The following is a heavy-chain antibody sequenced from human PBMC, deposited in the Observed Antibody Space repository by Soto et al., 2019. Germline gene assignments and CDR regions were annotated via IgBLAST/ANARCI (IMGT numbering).Heavy chain of an antibody. CDR2: ISGRGDST. Sequence: EVQLLESGGGLVQPGGSLRLSCAASGFTFSSYAMSWVRQAPGEGLEWVSVISGRGDSTYYADSGRGRFTISRDNSKNTLYLQMNSLRAEDTAVYYCAKDRDGAAAGPTKFYGMDVWGQGTTVTVSS. J-gene: IGHJ6*02. V-gene: IGHV3-23*01. CDR1: GFTFSSYA. D-gene: IGHD6-13*01. CDR3: AKDRDGAAAGPTKFYGMDV.